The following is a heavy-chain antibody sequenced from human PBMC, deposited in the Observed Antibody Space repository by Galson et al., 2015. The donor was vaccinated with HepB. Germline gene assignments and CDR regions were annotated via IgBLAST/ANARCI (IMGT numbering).Heavy chain of an antibody. V-gene: IGHV3-21*01. J-gene: IGHJ4*02. CDR2: ISSSSSYI. CDR1: GFTFSSYS. Sequence: SLRLSCAASGFTFSSYSMNWVRQAPGKGLEWVSSISSSSSYIYYADSVKGRFTISRDNAKNSLYLQMNSLRAEDTAVYYCARSQPEMFLYCGGDCYYFDYWGQGTLVTVSS. CDR3: ARSQPEMFLYCGGDCYYFDY. D-gene: IGHD2-21*01.